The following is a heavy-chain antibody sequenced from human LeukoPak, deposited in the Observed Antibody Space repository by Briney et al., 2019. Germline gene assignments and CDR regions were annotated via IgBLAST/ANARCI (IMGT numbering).Heavy chain of an antibody. CDR3: ARSLGTVSSTWPSDY. D-gene: IGHD6-13*01. J-gene: IGHJ4*02. CDR2: IKQDGSEK. V-gene: IGHV3-7*01. CDR1: GFTFSSYW. Sequence: PGGSLRLSCAASGFTFSSYWMSWVRQAPGKGLEWVANIKQDGSEKYYVDSVKGRFTISRDNAKNSLYLQMNSLRAEDTAVYYCARSLGTVSSTWPSDYWGQGALVTVSS.